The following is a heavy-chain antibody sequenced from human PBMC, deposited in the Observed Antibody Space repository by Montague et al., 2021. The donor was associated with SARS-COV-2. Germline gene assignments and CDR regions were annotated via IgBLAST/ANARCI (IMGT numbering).Heavy chain of an antibody. CDR3: AGRYRWAMEV. V-gene: IGHV4-59*08. CDR1: GGSISSYY. Sequence: SETLSLTCSVSGGSISSYYWSWIRQRQGKGLEWTGNIYYSGSNNYNPSLKSLLNISVDTSKNQFSLKLSSVTAADTAVYYCAGRYRWAMEVWGQGTTVTVSS. CDR2: IYYSGSN. D-gene: IGHD5-12*01. J-gene: IGHJ6*02.